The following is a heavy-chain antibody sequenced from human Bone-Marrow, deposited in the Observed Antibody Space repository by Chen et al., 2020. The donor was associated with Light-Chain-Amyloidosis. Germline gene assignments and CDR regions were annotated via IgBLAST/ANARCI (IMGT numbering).Heavy chain of an antibody. CDR2: IYHSGST. CDR3: ARDHVDSDSSGYYYHGAFDI. Sequence: QLQLQESGPGLVKPSETLSLTCAVSGYSISSGYYWGWIRQPPGKGLEWIGSIYHSGSTYYNPSLKSRVTISVDTSKNQFSLKLSSVTAADTAVYYCARDHVDSDSSGYYYHGAFDIWGQGTVVTVSS. D-gene: IGHD3-22*01. CDR1: GYSISSGYY. V-gene: IGHV4-38-2*02. J-gene: IGHJ3*02.